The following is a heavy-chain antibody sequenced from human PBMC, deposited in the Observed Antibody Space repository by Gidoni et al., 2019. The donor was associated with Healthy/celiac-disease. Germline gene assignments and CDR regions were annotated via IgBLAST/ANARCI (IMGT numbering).Heavy chain of an antibody. CDR2: ISWTSGSI. D-gene: IGHD3-22*01. V-gene: IGHV3-9*01. J-gene: IGHJ4*02. CDR1: GFTFDDYA. CDR3: AKVYYYDSSGNGPFDY. Sequence: EVQLVESGGGLVQPGRSLRLSCAASGFTFDDYAMHWVRQAPGKGLEWVSGISWTSGSIGYADSVKGRFTISRDNAKNSLYLQMNSLRAEDTALYYCAKVYYYDSSGNGPFDYWGQGTLVTVSS.